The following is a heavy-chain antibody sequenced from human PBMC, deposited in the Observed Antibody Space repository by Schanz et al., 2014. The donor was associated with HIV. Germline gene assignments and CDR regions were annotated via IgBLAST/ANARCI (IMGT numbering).Heavy chain of an antibody. Sequence: QEQLVESGGGVVQPGRSLRLSCVASGFNFNSYGMHWVRQAPGKGLEWVAVISYDGTKKHYADSVKGRFTISRDNAKNSLYLNMYSLRAEDTAVYGCARQGLRFSFWLDYWGQGTPVTVS. CDR1: GFNFNSYG. CDR2: ISYDGTKK. CDR3: ARQGLRFSFWLDY. V-gene: IGHV3-30*03. J-gene: IGHJ4*02. D-gene: IGHD4-17*01.